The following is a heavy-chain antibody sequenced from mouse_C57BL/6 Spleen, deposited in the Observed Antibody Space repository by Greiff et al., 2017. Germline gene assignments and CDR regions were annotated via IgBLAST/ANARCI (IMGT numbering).Heavy chain of an antibody. Sequence: QVQLQQPGAELVKPGASVKLSCKASGYTFTSYWMQWVKQRPGQGLEWIGEIDPSDSYTNYNQKFKGKATLTVDTSSSTAYMQLSSLTSEDSAVYYCARRVIYDGYYGYFDYWGQGTTLTVSS. CDR1: GYTFTSYW. CDR3: ARRVIYDGYYGYFDY. V-gene: IGHV1-50*01. CDR2: IDPSDSYT. J-gene: IGHJ2*01. D-gene: IGHD2-3*01.